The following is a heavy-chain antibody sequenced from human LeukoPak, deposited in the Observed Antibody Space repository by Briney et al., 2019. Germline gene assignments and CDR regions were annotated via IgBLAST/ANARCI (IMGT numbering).Heavy chain of an antibody. J-gene: IGHJ4*02. V-gene: IGHV3-23*01. D-gene: IGHD3-22*01. CDR3: SYDSSGYYGYLFDY. CDR2: ISGSGGST. CDR1: GFTFSSYA. Sequence: GGSLRLSCAASGFTFSSYAMSWVRQAPGKGLEWVSAISGSGGSTYYADSVKGRFTISRDNSKNTLYLQMNSLRAEDTAVYYCSYDSSGYYGYLFDYWGQGTLVTVSS.